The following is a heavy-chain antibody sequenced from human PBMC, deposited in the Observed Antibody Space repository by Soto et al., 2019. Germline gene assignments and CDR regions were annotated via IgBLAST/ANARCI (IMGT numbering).Heavy chain of an antibody. CDR3: AGDSSGTRSWYFDL. CDR1: GYTFTSYA. D-gene: IGHD3-22*01. Sequence: VSCKASGYTFTSYAMHWVRQAPGQRLEWMGWINAGNGNTKYSQKFQGRVTITRDTSASTAYMELSSLRSEDTAVYYCAGDSSGTRSWYFDLWGRGTLVTVSS. CDR2: INAGNGNT. J-gene: IGHJ2*01. V-gene: IGHV1-3*01.